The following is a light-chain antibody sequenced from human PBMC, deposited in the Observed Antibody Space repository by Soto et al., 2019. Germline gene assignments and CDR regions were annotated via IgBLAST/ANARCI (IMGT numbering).Light chain of an antibody. V-gene: IGKV2-28*01. Sequence: DIVTTQSPLSLPVTPGEPASISCRSSQSLLHSSGYNYLDWYLQKPGQSPQLLIYLGSNRASGVPDRFGGSGSATDFTLKISRVEAEDVGVYYCMQAQQTPYTFGQGTKLEIK. J-gene: IGKJ2*01. CDR3: MQAQQTPYT. CDR2: LGS. CDR1: QSLLHSSGYNY.